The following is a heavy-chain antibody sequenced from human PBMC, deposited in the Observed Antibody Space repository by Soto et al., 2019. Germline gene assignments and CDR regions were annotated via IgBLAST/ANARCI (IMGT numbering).Heavy chain of an antibody. V-gene: IGHV3-30*18. CDR3: AKDSGWYVNYYGMDV. Sequence: QVQLVESGGGVVQHGRSLRLSCAASGFTFNSYGMHWVRQAPGKGLEWVAIISYDGSYKFYADSVKGRFTISRDNSKNTLDLQMTSLRPEDTAVYYCAKDSGWYVNYYGMDVWGQGTTVIVSS. J-gene: IGHJ6*02. D-gene: IGHD6-19*01. CDR2: ISYDGSYK. CDR1: GFTFNSYG.